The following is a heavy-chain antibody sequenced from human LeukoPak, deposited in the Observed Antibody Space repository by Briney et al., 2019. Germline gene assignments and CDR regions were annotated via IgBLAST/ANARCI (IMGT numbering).Heavy chain of an antibody. Sequence: SETLSLTCTVSGGSISSYYWSWIRQPPGKGLEWIGYIYYSGSTNYNPSLKSRVTISVDTSKNQFSLKLSSVTAADTAVYYCARGPGSGSYYHYDYWGQGTLVTVSS. CDR1: GGSISSYY. V-gene: IGHV4-59*12. D-gene: IGHD1-26*01. CDR3: ARGPGSGSYYHYDY. CDR2: IYYSGST. J-gene: IGHJ4*02.